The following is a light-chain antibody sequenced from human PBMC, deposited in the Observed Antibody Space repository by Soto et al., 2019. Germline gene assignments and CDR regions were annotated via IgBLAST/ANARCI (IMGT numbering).Light chain of an antibody. V-gene: IGKV3-11*01. CDR3: QQRRRWYI. CDR1: QSVGSY. J-gene: IGKJ2*01. Sequence: EVVLTQSPATLSLSPGERATLSCRASQSVGSYLAWYQQTPGQAPRLLIYDTSNRATGIPARFSGSGSGTDFTLTISSLGPEDSAVYFCQQRRRWYIFGQGTKLEIK. CDR2: DTS.